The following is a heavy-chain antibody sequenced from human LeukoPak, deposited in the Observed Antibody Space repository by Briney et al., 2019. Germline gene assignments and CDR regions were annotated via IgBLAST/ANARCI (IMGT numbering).Heavy chain of an antibody. Sequence: SETLSLTCAVYGGSFSGYYWSWIRQPPGKGLEWIGEINHSGSTNYNPSLKSRVTISVDTSKNQFSLKLSSVTAADTAVYYCARRSLPVWYFDLWGRGTLVTVSS. CDR3: ARRSLPVWYFDL. D-gene: IGHD3-16*02. CDR2: INHSGST. J-gene: IGHJ2*01. CDR1: GGSFSGYY. V-gene: IGHV4-34*01.